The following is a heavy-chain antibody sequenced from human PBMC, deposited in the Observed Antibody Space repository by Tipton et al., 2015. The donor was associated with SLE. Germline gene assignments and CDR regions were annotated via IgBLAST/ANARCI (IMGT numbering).Heavy chain of an antibody. V-gene: IGHV3-23*01. Sequence: GSLRLSCAASGFTFSSYAMSWVRQAPGKGLEWVSAISGSGGSTYYADSVKGRFTISRDNSKNTLYLQMNSLRAEDTAVYYCAKDRPYGDSSRGYYFDYWGQGTLVTVSS. CDR2: ISGSGGST. J-gene: IGHJ4*02. D-gene: IGHD4-17*01. CDR1: GFTFSSYA. CDR3: AKDRPYGDSSRGYYFDY.